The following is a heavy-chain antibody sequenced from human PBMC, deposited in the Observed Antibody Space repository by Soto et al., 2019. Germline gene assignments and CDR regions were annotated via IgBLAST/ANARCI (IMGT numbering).Heavy chain of an antibody. CDR2: VYPGGSDT. D-gene: IGHD2-21*01. J-gene: IGHJ4*01. Sequence: PGESLKISCRGSGYNFADYWLGWVRQMPGEGLEWMGIVYPGGSDTRYSPSFQGQVTISADKSITTAYLQWSSLKASDTAIYYCATTRFHCDTNPCPYYWGHGTPVTVSS. CDR3: ATTRFHCDTNPCPYY. V-gene: IGHV5-51*01. CDR1: GYNFADYW.